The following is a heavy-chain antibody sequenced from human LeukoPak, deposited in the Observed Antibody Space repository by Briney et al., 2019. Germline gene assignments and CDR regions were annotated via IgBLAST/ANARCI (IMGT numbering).Heavy chain of an antibody. D-gene: IGHD3-10*01. CDR1: GFTFSSYT. CDR3: ARDFSTLVRGEYFAY. Sequence: PGGSLRLSCAASGFTFSSYTMHWVRQTPGKGLEWVALISYDGSNKYYADSVKGRFTISRDNSKNTLYLQLNSLRAEDTAVYYCARDFSTLVRGEYFAYWGQGTLVTVSS. CDR2: ISYDGSNK. J-gene: IGHJ4*02. V-gene: IGHV3-30-3*01.